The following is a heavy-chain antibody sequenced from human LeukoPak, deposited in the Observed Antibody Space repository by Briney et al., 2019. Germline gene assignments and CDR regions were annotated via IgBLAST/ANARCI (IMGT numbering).Heavy chain of an antibody. D-gene: IGHD2-2*01. CDR2: ISGNGGST. Sequence: GGSLRLSCAASGFTFNSYAMTWVRQAPGKGLEWVSSISGNGGSTYYTDSVKGRFTISRDNSKNTLYLQMSSLRAEDTAAYYCAKDLRVIVVTYYMDVWGEGTTVTVSS. CDR1: GFTFNSYA. V-gene: IGHV3-23*01. J-gene: IGHJ6*03. CDR3: AKDLRVIVVTYYMDV.